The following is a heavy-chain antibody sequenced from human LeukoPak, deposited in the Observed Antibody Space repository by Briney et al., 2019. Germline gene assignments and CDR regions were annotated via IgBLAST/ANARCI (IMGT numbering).Heavy chain of an antibody. V-gene: IGHV4-31*03. CDR3: ARDVYDFWSGYRCGMDV. D-gene: IGHD3-3*01. CDR1: GGSISSGGYY. CDR2: IYYSGST. J-gene: IGHJ6*02. Sequence: KPSQTLSLTCTVSGGSISSGGYYWSWIRQHPGKGLEWIGYIYYSGSTYYNPSLKSRVTISVDTSKNQFSLKLSSVTAADTAVYYCARDVYDFWSGYRCGMDVWGQGTTVTVSS.